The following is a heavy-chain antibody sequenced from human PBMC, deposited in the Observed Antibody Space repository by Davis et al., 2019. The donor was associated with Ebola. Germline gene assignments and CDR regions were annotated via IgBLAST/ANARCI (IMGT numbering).Heavy chain of an antibody. J-gene: IGHJ6*02. CDR2: ISSSGSTI. CDR1: GFTFSSYE. V-gene: IGHV3-48*03. CDR3: ARGGYGVYYYYYGMDV. Sequence: GGSLRLSCAASGFTFSSYEMNWVRQAPGKGLEWVSYISSSGSTIYYADSVKGRFTISRDNAKNSLYLQMNSLRAEDTAVYYCARGGYGVYYYYYGMDVWGQGTTVTVSS. D-gene: IGHD5-12*01.